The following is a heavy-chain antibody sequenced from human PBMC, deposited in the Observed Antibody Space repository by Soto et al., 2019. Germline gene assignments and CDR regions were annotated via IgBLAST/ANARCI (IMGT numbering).Heavy chain of an antibody. CDR1: GFTFSSYS. V-gene: IGHV3-21*01. CDR3: AREGYNWNYKGDY. Sequence: EVQLVESGGGLVTPGGSLRLSCAASGFTFSSYSMNWVRQAPGKGLEWVSSISSSSSYIYYADSVKGRFTISRDNAKNSLYLQMNSLRAEDTAVYYCAREGYNWNYKGDYWGQGTLVTVSS. J-gene: IGHJ4*02. CDR2: ISSSSSYI. D-gene: IGHD1-7*01.